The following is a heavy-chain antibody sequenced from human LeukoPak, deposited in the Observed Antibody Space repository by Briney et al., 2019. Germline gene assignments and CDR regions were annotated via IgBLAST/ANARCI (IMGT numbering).Heavy chain of an antibody. Sequence: ASVKVSCKASGGTFSSYAISWVRQAPGQGLEWMGWINPKNGDTNYAQRFQGRVSMTRDMSISTAYMELSRLRSDDTAVYLCARAGTVMLLDYWGQGTLVTVSA. CDR2: INPKNGDT. J-gene: IGHJ4*02. CDR3: ARAGTVMLLDY. D-gene: IGHD3-16*01. CDR1: GGTFSSYA. V-gene: IGHV1-2*02.